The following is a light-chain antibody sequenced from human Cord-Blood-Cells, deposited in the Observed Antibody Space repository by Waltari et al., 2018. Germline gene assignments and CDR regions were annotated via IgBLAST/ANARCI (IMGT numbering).Light chain of an antibody. V-gene: IGKV3-20*01. CDR2: GAS. Sequence: IVLTQSPGTLSLSPGERATLPCRASQSVSNSYLAWYQQKPGQAPRLLIYGASSRATGIPDRFSGSGSGTDFTLTISRLEPEDFAVYYCQQYGSSPTFGQGTKLEIK. CDR3: QQYGSSPT. CDR1: QSVSNSY. J-gene: IGKJ2*01.